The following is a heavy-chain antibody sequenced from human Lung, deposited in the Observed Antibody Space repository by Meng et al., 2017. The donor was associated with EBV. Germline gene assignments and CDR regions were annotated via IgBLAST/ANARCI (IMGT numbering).Heavy chain of an antibody. Sequence: QVPLEGPGPGLGKPSEALALTCAVSGGSISRSDWWSWVRQPPGKGLEWIGETSHSGSTNYSPSLKSRVTISLDKSKNQLSLKLNSVTAADTAVYYCASSDYYRSDYWGQGTLVTVSS. CDR1: GGSISRSDW. J-gene: IGHJ4*02. CDR3: ASSDYYRSDY. V-gene: IGHV4-4*02. D-gene: IGHD3-22*01. CDR2: TSHSGST.